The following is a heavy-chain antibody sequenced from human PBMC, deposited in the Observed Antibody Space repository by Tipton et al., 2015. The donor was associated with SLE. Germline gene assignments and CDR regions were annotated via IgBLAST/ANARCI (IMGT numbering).Heavy chain of an antibody. V-gene: IGHV4-34*01. D-gene: IGHD3-22*01. CDR1: GGSISGYY. CDR2: INHSVSA. CDR3: ARAGDSSGYYYAF. J-gene: IGHJ4*02. Sequence: TLSLTCAVFGGSISGYYWSWMRQLPGKGLEWIGEINHSVSANYNPSLKSRVTISVDTSKNQFSLKLTSVTASDTAMYYCARAGDSSGYYYAFWGQGTLVTVSS.